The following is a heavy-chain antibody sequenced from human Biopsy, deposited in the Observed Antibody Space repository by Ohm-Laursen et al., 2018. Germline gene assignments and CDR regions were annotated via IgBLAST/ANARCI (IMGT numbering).Heavy chain of an antibody. J-gene: IGHJ4*02. CDR2: INSSGSTK. Sequence: GSLRLSCSASGFPVSDYCMSWIRQAPGRGLEWVSDINSSGSTKYHAESVKGRFTISRDNAMNSVYLQMNSLRGEDTAFYYCWRAVGIAAAPIDYWGQGTLVTVSS. CDR1: GFPVSDYC. CDR3: WRAVGIAAAPIDY. V-gene: IGHV3-11*01. D-gene: IGHD2-15*01.